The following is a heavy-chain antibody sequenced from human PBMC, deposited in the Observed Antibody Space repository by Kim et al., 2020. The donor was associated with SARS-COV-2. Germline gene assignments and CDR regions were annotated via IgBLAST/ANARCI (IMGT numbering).Heavy chain of an antibody. Sequence: GGSLRLSCAASGFTFSSYAMHWVRQAPGKGLEWVAVISYDGSNKYYVDSVKGRFTISRDNSKNTLYLQMNSLRAEDTAVYYCARGGRGKYSSNYMELYFDYWGQGTLVTVSS. J-gene: IGHJ4*02. CDR3: ARGGRGKYSSNYMELYFDY. CDR1: GFTFSSYA. CDR2: ISYDGSNK. V-gene: IGHV3-30*04. D-gene: IGHD6-13*01.